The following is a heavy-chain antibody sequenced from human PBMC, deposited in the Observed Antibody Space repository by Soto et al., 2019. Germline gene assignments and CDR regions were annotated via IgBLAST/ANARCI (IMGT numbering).Heavy chain of an antibody. D-gene: IGHD5-18*01. CDR1: GFTFSSYG. Sequence: GGSLRLSCAASGFTFSSYGMHWVRQAPGKGLEWVAVISYDGSNKYYADSVKGRFTISRDNSKNTLYLQMNSLRAEDTAVYYCAKGEQPWGIRFDYWGQGTLVTVSS. V-gene: IGHV3-30*18. CDR2: ISYDGSNK. CDR3: AKGEQPWGIRFDY. J-gene: IGHJ4*02.